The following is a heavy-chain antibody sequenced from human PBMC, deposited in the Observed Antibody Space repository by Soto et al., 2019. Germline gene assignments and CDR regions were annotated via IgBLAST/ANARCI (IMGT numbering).Heavy chain of an antibody. CDR2: ISSSSSTI. D-gene: IGHD6-19*01. J-gene: IGHJ4*02. Sequence: EVQLVESGGGLVQPGGSLRLACAASGFTFSSYSMNWVRQAPGKGLEWVSYISSSSSTIYYADSVNGRFTISGDNAKNSLYLQMNSLRDEDTAVYYCARGYSSGWYVGYWGQGTLVTVSS. CDR1: GFTFSSYS. CDR3: ARGYSSGWYVGY. V-gene: IGHV3-48*02.